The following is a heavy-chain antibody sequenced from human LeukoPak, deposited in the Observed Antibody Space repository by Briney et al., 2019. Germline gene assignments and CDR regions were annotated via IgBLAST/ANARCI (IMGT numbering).Heavy chain of an antibody. CDR3: ARHAYSSGWYNY. CDR1: GGSFSGYY. Sequence: SETLSLTCAVYGGSFSGYYWSWIRQPPGKGLEWIGEINRSGSTNYNPSLKSRVTISVDTSKNQFSLKLSSVTAADTAVYYCARHAYSSGWYNYWGQGTLVTVSS. CDR2: INRSGST. J-gene: IGHJ4*02. V-gene: IGHV4-34*01. D-gene: IGHD6-19*01.